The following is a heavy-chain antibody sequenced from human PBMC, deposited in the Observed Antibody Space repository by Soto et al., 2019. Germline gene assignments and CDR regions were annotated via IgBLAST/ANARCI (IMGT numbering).Heavy chain of an antibody. CDR1: AFKFSDYY. J-gene: IGHJ4*02. CDR3: SRAPDCGEGSGYRHFDL. CDR2: ISGSGYVI. V-gene: IGHV3-11*01. D-gene: IGHD2-21*01. Sequence: QVHLVESGGGLVKPGGSLRLSCAASAFKFSDYYMSWVRQAPGKGLEWVSYISGSGYVIYYADSVKGRFTISRDNDKKSVDLQMDTLRAEDTAQYYCSRAPDCGEGSGYRHFDLWGQGTRVAVSS.